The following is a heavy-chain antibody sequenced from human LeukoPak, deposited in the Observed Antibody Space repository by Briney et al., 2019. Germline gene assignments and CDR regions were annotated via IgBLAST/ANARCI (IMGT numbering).Heavy chain of an antibody. CDR3: AKDGLYYDGSAHVYYFDY. J-gene: IGHJ4*02. CDR1: GFTFSGYA. V-gene: IGHV3-23*01. Sequence: GGSLRLSCAASGFTFSGYAMTWVRQAPGKGLEWVSSITGSGDYTYYIDSVKGRFTISRDDSKNILYLQMNSLRGEDTALYYCAKDGLYYDGSAHVYYFDYWGQGTLVAVSS. D-gene: IGHD3-22*01. CDR2: ITGSGDYT.